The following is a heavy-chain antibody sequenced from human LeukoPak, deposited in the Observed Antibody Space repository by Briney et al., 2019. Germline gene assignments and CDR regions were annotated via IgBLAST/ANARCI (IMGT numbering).Heavy chain of an antibody. CDR1: GFTFSSYA. V-gene: IGHV3-23*01. D-gene: IGHD5-18*01. Sequence: GGSPRLSCAASGFTFSSYAMSWVRQAPGKGLEWVSAISGSGGSTYYADSVKGRFTISRDNSNNTLYLQMNSLRAEDTAVYFCAKELIRGYSYGYADQWGQGTLVTISS. J-gene: IGHJ4*02. CDR2: ISGSGGST. CDR3: AKELIRGYSYGYADQ.